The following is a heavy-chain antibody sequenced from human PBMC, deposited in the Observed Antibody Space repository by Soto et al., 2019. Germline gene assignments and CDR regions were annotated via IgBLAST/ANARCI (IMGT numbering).Heavy chain of an antibody. D-gene: IGHD2-21*02. V-gene: IGHV4-39*01. J-gene: IGHJ4*02. CDR2: IYYSGST. Sequence: SETLSLTCTVTGDSIRSRSYYWGVSRHPPGKGLEWIGSIYYSGSTYNNPSLRSRVSMSIDTSKDQFSLKLKSVTAADTAMYFCARQRNSVVTQDYFDVWGQGSLVPESS. CDR1: GDSIRSRSYY. CDR3: ARQRNSVVTQDYFDV.